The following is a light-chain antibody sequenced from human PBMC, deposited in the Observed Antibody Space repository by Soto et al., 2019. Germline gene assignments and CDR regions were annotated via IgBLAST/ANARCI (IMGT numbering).Light chain of an antibody. V-gene: IGKV1-39*01. J-gene: IGKJ3*01. Sequence: DIQMTQSPSSLSASVGDRVTITCRASQGISSSLNWYRQKPGKAPKLLIYAASSLQSGVPSRFSGSGSGTDFTLTINSLQPEDFATYYCQQSYSTPSFGPGTKVDIK. CDR1: QGISSS. CDR3: QQSYSTPS. CDR2: AAS.